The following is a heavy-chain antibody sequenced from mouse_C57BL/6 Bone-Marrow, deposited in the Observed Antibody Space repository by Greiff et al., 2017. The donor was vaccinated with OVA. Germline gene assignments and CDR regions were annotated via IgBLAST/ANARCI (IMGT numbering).Heavy chain of an antibody. CDR1: GYTFTSYG. V-gene: IGHV1-81*01. CDR3: ARAGHYYGSSNWYCDV. CDR2: IYPRSGNT. J-gene: IGHJ1*03. Sequence: QVQLQQSGAELARPGASVKLSCKASGYTFTSYGISWVKQRTGQGLEWIGEIYPRSGNTYYNEKFKGKATLTADKSSSTAYMELRSLTSEDSAVYFCARAGHYYGSSNWYCDVWGTGTTVTVSS. D-gene: IGHD1-1*01.